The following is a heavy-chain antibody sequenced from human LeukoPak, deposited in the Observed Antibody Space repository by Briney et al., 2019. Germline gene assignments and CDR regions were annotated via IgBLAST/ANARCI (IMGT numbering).Heavy chain of an antibody. V-gene: IGHV3-30*18. Sequence: LPGRSLRLSCAASGFTFSSYGMRWVRQPPGKGLEWVAVISYDGSNKYYADSVKGRFTISRDNSKNTLYLQMNSLRAEDTAVYDCAKDREQWLTLGFFDYWGQGSLLTVS. CDR2: ISYDGSNK. CDR3: AKDREQWLTLGFFDY. J-gene: IGHJ4*02. D-gene: IGHD6-19*01. CDR1: GFTFSSYG.